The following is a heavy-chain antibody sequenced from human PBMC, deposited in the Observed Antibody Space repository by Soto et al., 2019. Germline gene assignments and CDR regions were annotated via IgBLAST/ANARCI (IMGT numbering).Heavy chain of an antibody. D-gene: IGHD3-3*01. CDR1: GFIFSSYG. V-gene: IGHV3-23*01. J-gene: IGHJ4*02. CDR2: ISTSGADT. Sequence: PGGSLRLSCAASGFIFSSYGMSWVRLPPGQGLEWVSFISTSGADTSYAESVKGRFTVSRDNSKNTMYLQMNSLTAEDTALYYCATLERGIGKYLGHWGQGTLVTVSS. CDR3: ATLERGIGKYLGH.